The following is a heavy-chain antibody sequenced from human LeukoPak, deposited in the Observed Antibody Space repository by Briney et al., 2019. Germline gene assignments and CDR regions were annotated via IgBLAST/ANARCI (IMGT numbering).Heavy chain of an antibody. Sequence: ASVKVSCKASGYTFTSYGISWVRQAPGQGLEWMGWISAYNGNTKYSQEFQGRVTITRDTSASTAYMELSSLRSEDMAVYYCAREGETGTFDYWGQGTLVTVSS. CDR3: AREGETGTFDY. D-gene: IGHD1-1*01. CDR2: ISAYNGNT. V-gene: IGHV1-18*03. J-gene: IGHJ4*02. CDR1: GYTFTSYG.